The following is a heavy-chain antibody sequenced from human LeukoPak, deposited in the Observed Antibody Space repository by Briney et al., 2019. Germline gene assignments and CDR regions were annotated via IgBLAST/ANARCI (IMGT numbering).Heavy chain of an antibody. J-gene: IGHJ3*02. CDR2: VYYSGST. Sequence: SETLSLTCTVSGGSISSYYWSSMRQPPGKGLEWMGDVYYSGSTNYNPSLMRRVTISVDTSKNQFSLKLSSVTAAYTPVYYRARKNDFDIWGQGTLVTVSS. V-gene: IGHV4-59*01. D-gene: IGHD2/OR15-2a*01. CDR3: ARKNDFDI. CDR1: GGSISSYY.